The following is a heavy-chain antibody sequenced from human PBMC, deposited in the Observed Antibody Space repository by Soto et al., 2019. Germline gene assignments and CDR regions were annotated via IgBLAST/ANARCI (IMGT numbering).Heavy chain of an antibody. V-gene: IGHV5-51*01. J-gene: IGHJ4*02. Sequence: GESLKISCKGSGYSFTSYWIGWVRQMPGKGLEWMGIIYPGNSDTRYSPSFQGQVTISADKSISTAYLQWSSLKASDTAMYYCARQEYYGFWSGYYRCFDYWGQGTLVTVSS. D-gene: IGHD3-3*01. CDR1: GYSFTSYW. CDR2: IYPGNSDT. CDR3: ARQEYYGFWSGYYRCFDY.